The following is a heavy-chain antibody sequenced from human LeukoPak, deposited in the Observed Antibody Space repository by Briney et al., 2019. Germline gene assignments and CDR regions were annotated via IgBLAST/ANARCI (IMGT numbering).Heavy chain of an antibody. V-gene: IGHV3-23*01. CDR3: AKLAAVGTVY. Sequence: GGSLRLSCAASGFTFSSYAMSWVRQAPGKGLEWVSALSGGGYSTNYADSVKGRFTISRDNSKNTLYLQMNSLRAEDTAVYYCAKLAAVGTVYWGQGTLVTVSS. CDR1: GFTFSSYA. CDR2: LSGGGYST. J-gene: IGHJ4*02. D-gene: IGHD6-13*01.